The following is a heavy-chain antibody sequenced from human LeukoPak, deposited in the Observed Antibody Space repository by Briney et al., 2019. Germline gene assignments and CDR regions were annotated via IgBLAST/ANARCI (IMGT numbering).Heavy chain of an antibody. Sequence: RGSLRLSCTASGFTFSSYSMNWVRQAPGRGLEWVSFISGNSGAIVYADSVKGRFTISRDNAMNSVYLQMNSLRAEDTAVYYCARDRGGSYTPLDYWGQGVLVTVSS. CDR3: ARDRGGSYTPLDY. CDR1: GFTFSSYS. V-gene: IGHV3-48*04. CDR2: ISGNSGAI. J-gene: IGHJ4*02. D-gene: IGHD1-26*01.